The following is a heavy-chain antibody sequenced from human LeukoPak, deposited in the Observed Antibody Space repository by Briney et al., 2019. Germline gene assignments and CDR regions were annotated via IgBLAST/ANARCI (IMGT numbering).Heavy chain of an antibody. D-gene: IGHD2-2*01. CDR2: ISSSSSYI. CDR1: GFTLSRYS. CDR3: ARGGNLYCSATSCYDFDY. J-gene: IGHJ4*02. Sequence: GGSLRLSCAASGFTLSRYSMNWVRQAPGKGLEWVSSISSSSSYIYCGDSVKGRFTISRDNAKNSPYLQINSLRAEDTAVYYCARGGNLYCSATSCYDFDYWGQGTLVTVSS. V-gene: IGHV3-21*01.